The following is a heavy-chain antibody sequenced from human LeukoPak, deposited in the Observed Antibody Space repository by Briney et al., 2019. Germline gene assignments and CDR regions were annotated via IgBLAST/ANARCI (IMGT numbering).Heavy chain of an antibody. Sequence: ASVKVSCKASGYTFTSYGISWVRQAPGQGLEWMGWISAYIGNTNYAQKLQGRVTMTTDPSTSTAYMELRSVRSDDTAVYYCTRDQYSGSYYTYYYYYMDVWGKGTTVTVSS. CDR2: ISAYIGNT. CDR3: TRDQYSGSYYTYYYYYMDV. J-gene: IGHJ6*03. V-gene: IGHV1-18*01. D-gene: IGHD1-26*01. CDR1: GYTFTSYG.